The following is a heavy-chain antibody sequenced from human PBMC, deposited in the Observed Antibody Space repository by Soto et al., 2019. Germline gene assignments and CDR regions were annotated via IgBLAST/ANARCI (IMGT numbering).Heavy chain of an antibody. V-gene: IGHV4-4*07. Sequence: PSETLSLTCTVSGGSISNYYCNWIRQPAGKGLEWIGRIDTSGSTNYNPSLKSLVTMSVDTSKQEFSLKLSSVTAADTALYYCARGGQDFWSGPFDYWGRGALVTVSS. CDR1: GGSISNYY. J-gene: IGHJ4*02. CDR2: IDTSGST. CDR3: ARGGQDFWSGPFDY. D-gene: IGHD3-3*01.